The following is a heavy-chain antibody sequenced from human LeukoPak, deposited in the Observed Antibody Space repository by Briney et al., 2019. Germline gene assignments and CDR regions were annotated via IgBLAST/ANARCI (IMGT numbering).Heavy chain of an antibody. CDR3: ARGRGYNAFDI. J-gene: IGHJ3*02. V-gene: IGHV4-34*01. Sequence: GSLRLSCAASGFTFSSYSMYWVRQAPGKGLEWIGEINHSGSTNYNPSLKSRVTISVDTSKTQFSLKLSSVTAADTAVYSCARGRGYNAFDIWGQGTMVIVSS. D-gene: IGHD5-18*01. CDR1: GFTFSSYS. CDR2: INHSGST.